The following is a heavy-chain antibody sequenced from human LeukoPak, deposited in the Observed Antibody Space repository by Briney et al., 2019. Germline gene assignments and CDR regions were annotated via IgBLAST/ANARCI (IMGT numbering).Heavy chain of an antibody. J-gene: IGHJ3*01. D-gene: IGHD2-8*01. Sequence: GGSLRLSCEASGFTFSSHSKIWVRQAPGKRLEWVLYIGSGGSHTHYAASVKGRFTISRDNVKNSLYLQMHSLTVEDTAVYYCAKDQRPYCTDEGYCAIDAWGQGT. CDR1: GFTFSSHS. CDR3: AKDQRPYCTDEGYCAIDA. CDR2: IGSGGSHT. V-gene: IGHV3-48*01.